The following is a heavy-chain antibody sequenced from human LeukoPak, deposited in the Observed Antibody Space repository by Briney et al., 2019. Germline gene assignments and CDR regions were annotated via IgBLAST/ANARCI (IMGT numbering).Heavy chain of an antibody. CDR3: ARELVAGTFDH. Sequence: GGSLRLSCAASGFTFSSHSMNWVRQAPGKGLEWVSSISSSSSYIYYADSVKGRFTVSRDNAKKSLYLQMDSLRAEDTAVYYCARELVAGTFDHWGQGILVTVSS. CDR1: GFTFSSHS. V-gene: IGHV3-21*01. J-gene: IGHJ4*02. CDR2: ISSSSSYI. D-gene: IGHD1-7*01.